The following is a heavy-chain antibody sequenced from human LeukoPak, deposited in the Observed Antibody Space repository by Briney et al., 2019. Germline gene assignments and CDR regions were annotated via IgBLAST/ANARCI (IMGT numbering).Heavy chain of an antibody. CDR1: GFSVSSNY. J-gene: IGHJ4*02. D-gene: IGHD3-9*01. CDR3: ARIPAGERYFDN. V-gene: IGHV3-53*01. CDR2: FYIGGTT. Sequence: PGGSLRLSCAASGFSVSSNYMSWVRQTPGKGLEWVSTFYIGGTTDYADSVRGRFSISRDHSKNMFFLQMNSLRVEDTAVYYCARIPAGERYFDNWGQGTLVTVSS.